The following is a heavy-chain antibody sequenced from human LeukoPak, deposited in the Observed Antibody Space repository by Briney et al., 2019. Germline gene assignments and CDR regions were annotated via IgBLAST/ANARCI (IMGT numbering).Heavy chain of an antibody. D-gene: IGHD3-10*01. V-gene: IGHV1-2*02. CDR2: IHPNSGDT. CDR1: GYTFTSYY. J-gene: IGHJ6*03. Sequence: ASVKLSCKAFGYTFTSYYIHWVRQAPGPGLEWMGSIHPNSGDTKYAQKFQGRVTMTGDTSINTAYMQLSGLTSDDTAVYYCASYSSATAYYYYYYMDVWGKGTTVIVSS. CDR3: ASYSSATAYYYYYYMDV.